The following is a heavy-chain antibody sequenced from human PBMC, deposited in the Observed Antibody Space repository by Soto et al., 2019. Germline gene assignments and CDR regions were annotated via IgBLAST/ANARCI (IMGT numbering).Heavy chain of an antibody. CDR3: ARRGKDDYGDYYFDY. Sequence: PGESLKISCKGSGYSFTSYWIGWVRQMPGKGLEWMGIIYPGDSDTRYSPSFQGQVTISADKSISTAYLQWSSLKASDTAMYYCARRGKDDYGDYYFDYWGQGTLVTVSS. V-gene: IGHV5-51*01. CDR2: IYPGDSDT. J-gene: IGHJ4*02. CDR1: GYSFTSYW. D-gene: IGHD4-17*01.